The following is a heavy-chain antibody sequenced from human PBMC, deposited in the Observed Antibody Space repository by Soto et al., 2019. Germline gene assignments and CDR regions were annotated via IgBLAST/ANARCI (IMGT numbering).Heavy chain of an antibody. CDR3: ARHRHPRGTVGATSPLDP. D-gene: IGHD1-26*01. CDR2: HYSGGST. V-gene: IGHV3-53*01. CDR1: GFSVSSNY. J-gene: IGHJ5*02. Sequence: GGSLRLSCAISGFSVSSNYLSWGRQAPGKGLEWVSVHYSGGSTYYADSVQGRFTISRDKSNNTLYLQMRRVRAEDTAVYFCARHRHPRGTVGATSPLDPWGQGTQGTV.